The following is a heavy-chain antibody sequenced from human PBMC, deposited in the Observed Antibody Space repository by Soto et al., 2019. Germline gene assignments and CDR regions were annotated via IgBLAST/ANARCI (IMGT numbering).Heavy chain of an antibody. CDR3: ARRVVVAATYWFDP. Sequence: PSETLSLTCTVSGGSISSYYWSWIRQPPGKGLEWIGYIYYSGSTNYNPSLKSRVTISVDTSKNQFSLKLSSVTAADTAVYYCARRVVVAATYWFDPWGQGTLVTVSS. J-gene: IGHJ5*02. CDR1: GGSISSYY. V-gene: IGHV4-59*08. D-gene: IGHD2-15*01. CDR2: IYYSGST.